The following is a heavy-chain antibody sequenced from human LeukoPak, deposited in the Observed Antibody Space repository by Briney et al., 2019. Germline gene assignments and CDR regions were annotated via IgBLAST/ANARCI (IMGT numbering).Heavy chain of an antibody. CDR3: AKTVQQLVSRYYYYYGMDV. CDR1: GFTFSSYA. J-gene: IGHJ6*02. Sequence: PGGSLRLSCAASGFTFSSYAMSWVRQAPGKGLEWVSAISGSGGSTYYADSVKGRFTISRDNSKNTLYLQMNSLRAEDTAVYYCAKTVQQLVSRYYYYYGMDVWGQGTTVTVSS. D-gene: IGHD6-13*01. CDR2: ISGSGGST. V-gene: IGHV3-23*01.